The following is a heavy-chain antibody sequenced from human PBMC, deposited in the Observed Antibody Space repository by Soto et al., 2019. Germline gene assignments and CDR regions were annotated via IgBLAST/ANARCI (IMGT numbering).Heavy chain of an antibody. D-gene: IGHD2-15*01. J-gene: IGHJ5*02. CDR2: IYYSGST. Sequence: SETLSLTCTVSGGSISSSSYYWGWIRQPPGKGLEWIGSIYYSGSTYYNQSLKSRVTKSVDTSKNQFSLKLSSETAADTAVYYCARHLRAASPFDPWGQGTLVTVSS. CDR1: GGSISSSSYY. V-gene: IGHV4-39*01. CDR3: ARHLRAASPFDP.